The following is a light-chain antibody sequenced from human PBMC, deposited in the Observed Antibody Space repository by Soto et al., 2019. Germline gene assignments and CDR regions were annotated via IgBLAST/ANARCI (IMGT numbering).Light chain of an antibody. CDR2: VVS. J-gene: IGLJ3*02. CDR3: SSYTSSSTHWV. Sequence: QSALTQPASVSGSPGQSITISCTGTSSDVGGYNYVSWYQQHPGKAPKLMIYVVSNRPSGVSNRFSGSKSGNTASLTISGLQADDEADYYCSSYTSSSTHWVFGGGTKLTVL. V-gene: IGLV2-14*01. CDR1: SSDVGGYNY.